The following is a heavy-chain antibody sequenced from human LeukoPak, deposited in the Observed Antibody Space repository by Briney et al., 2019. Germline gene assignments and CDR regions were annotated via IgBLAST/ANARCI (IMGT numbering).Heavy chain of an antibody. D-gene: IGHD3-10*01. CDR2: IYSGGST. V-gene: IGHV3-53*01. CDR1: GFTVSSNY. CDR3: AKGFNYYASGSHFDS. J-gene: IGHJ4*02. Sequence: PGGSLRLSCAASGFTVSSNYMSWVRQAPGKGLEWVSVIYSGGSTYYADSVKGRFSISRDNSKNTVYLQMNSLRVEDTAVYFCAKGFNYYASGSHFDSWGQGTLVTVSS.